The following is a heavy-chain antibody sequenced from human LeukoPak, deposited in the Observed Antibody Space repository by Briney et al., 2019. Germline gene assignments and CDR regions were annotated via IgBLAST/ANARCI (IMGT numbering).Heavy chain of an antibody. D-gene: IGHD3-10*01. J-gene: IGHJ4*02. CDR2: INPNSGGT. Sequence: ASVKVSCKASGYTFTGYYMHWVRQAPGQGLEWMGRINPNSGGTNYAQMFQGRVTMTRDTSISTAYMELSRLRSDDTAVYYCARASLWFGELAAFDYWGQGTLVTVSS. CDR1: GYTFTGYY. V-gene: IGHV1-2*06. CDR3: ARASLWFGELAAFDY.